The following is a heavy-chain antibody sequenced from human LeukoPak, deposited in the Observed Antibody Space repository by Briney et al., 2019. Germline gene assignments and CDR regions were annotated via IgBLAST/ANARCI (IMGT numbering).Heavy chain of an antibody. J-gene: IGHJ4*02. CDR1: GGSISGYY. Sequence: SETLSLTCTVSGGSISGYYWSWIRQPPGKGPEWIGEINHSGSTNYNPSLKSRVTISVDTSKNQFSLKLSSVTAADTAVYYCARARITIFGVVIKAFDYWGQGTLVTVSS. V-gene: IGHV4-34*01. CDR2: INHSGST. CDR3: ARARITIFGVVIKAFDY. D-gene: IGHD3-3*01.